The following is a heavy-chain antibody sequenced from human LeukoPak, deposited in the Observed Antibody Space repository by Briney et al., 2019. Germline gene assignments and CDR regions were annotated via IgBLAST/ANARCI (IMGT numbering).Heavy chain of an antibody. V-gene: IGHV3-48*01. CDR1: GFTFSSYS. J-gene: IGHJ5*02. CDR2: ISSSSSTI. Sequence: PGGSLRLSCAASGFTFSSYSMNWVRQAPGKGLEWVSYISSSSSTIYYADSVKGRFTISRDNAKNTLYLQMNSLRAEDTAVYYCANFPDSSGYWRDWFDPWGQGTLVTVSS. CDR3: ANFPDSSGYWRDWFDP. D-gene: IGHD3-22*01.